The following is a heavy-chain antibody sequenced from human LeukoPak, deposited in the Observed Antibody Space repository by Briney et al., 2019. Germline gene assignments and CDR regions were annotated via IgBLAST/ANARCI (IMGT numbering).Heavy chain of an antibody. V-gene: IGHV3-30-3*01. CDR2: ISYDGSNK. CDR1: GFTFSSYA. D-gene: IGHD3-9*01. J-gene: IGHJ4*02. Sequence: GGSLRLSCAASGFTFSSYAMSWVRQAPGKGLEWVAVISYDGSNKYYADSVKGRFTISRDNSKNTLYLQMNSLRAEDTAVYYCARDDHDILTGYYPLDYWGQGTLVTVSS. CDR3: ARDDHDILTGYYPLDY.